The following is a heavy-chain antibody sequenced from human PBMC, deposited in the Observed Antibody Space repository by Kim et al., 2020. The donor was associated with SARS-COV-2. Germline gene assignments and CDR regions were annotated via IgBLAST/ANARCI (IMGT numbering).Heavy chain of an antibody. D-gene: IGHD2-21*01. V-gene: IGHV4-61*03. CDR3: ARSFNSISYYFDY. J-gene: IGHJ4*02. Sequence: SETLSLTCSVSGGSVSSPNYYWTWIRQSPGKGLEWIGYVYYSGSTTYNPSLRGRVVISLDTSQTHFSLRLYSVTTAYTAVYYCARSFNSISYYFDYWGQGALVTVSS. CDR2: VYYSGST. CDR1: GGSVSSPNYY.